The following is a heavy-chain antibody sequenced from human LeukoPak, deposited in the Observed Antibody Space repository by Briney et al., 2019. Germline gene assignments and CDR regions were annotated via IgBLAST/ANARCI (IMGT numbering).Heavy chain of an antibody. J-gene: IGHJ4*02. Sequence: PGGSLRLSCVASGFTFRNYWMSWVRQTPGKGLEWVVNIKQDGSDEHSVDSVKGRFTISRDNAKNSLYLQMNSLRAEDTALYYCAKGQSVRGGGMVVPIDYWGQGTLVTVSS. V-gene: IGHV3-7*03. D-gene: IGHD3-10*01. CDR1: GFTFRNYW. CDR3: AKGQSVRGGGMVVPIDY. CDR2: IKQDGSDE.